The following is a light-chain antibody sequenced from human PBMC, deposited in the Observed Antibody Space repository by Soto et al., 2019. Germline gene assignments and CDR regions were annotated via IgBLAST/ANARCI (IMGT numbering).Light chain of an antibody. CDR3: QQYGSSPT. J-gene: IGKJ1*01. CDR1: QSVNGGH. Sequence: EIVMTQSPATLSVSPGERATLSCRASQSVNGGHLAWFQQKPGQAPRLLIYGASSRATGIPDRFSGSGSGTDFTLTISRLEPEDFAVYYCQQYGSSPTFGQGTKVDIK. V-gene: IGKV3-20*01. CDR2: GAS.